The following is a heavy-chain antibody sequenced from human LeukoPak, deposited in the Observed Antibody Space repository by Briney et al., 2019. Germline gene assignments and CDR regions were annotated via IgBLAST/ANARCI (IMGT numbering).Heavy chain of an antibody. Sequence: SETLSLTCTVSGGSISSYYWSWIRQPAGKGLEWIGRIYTSGSTNYNPSLKSRVTISVDTSKNQFSLKLSSVTAADTAVYYCARKHGSGSYPYYYYMDVWGKGTTVTISS. CDR2: IYTSGST. V-gene: IGHV4-4*07. CDR1: GGSISSYY. J-gene: IGHJ6*03. CDR3: ARKHGSGSYPYYYYMDV. D-gene: IGHD3-10*01.